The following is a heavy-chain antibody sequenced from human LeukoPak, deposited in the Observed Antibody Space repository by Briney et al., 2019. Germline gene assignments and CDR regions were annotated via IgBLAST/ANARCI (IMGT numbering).Heavy chain of an antibody. CDR1: GYTFTSYA. CDR3: ARDSGSGSNDY. CDR2: ISAGNGNT. D-gene: IGHD1-26*01. J-gene: IGHJ4*02. Sequence: EASVKVSCKAPGYTFTSYAIHWVRQAPGQRLEWMGWISAGNGNTKYSQNFQGRVTFISNTSATTAFMELSSLRSEDAAVYYCARDSGSGSNDYWGQGTLVTVSS. V-gene: IGHV1-3*01.